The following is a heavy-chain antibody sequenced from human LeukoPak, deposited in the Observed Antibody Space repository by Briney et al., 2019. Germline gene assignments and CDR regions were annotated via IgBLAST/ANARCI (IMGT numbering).Heavy chain of an antibody. CDR1: GFTFSAYA. Sequence: GSLRLSCAVSGFTFSAYAMSWVRQAPGKGLEWVSAMSGSGGMTYYADSVKGRFSISRDNSKNTLHLQMNSLRAEDTAVYYCAKEFITGVTPGLDYWGQGTLVTVSS. CDR2: MSGSGGMT. CDR3: AKEFITGVTPGLDY. D-gene: IGHD4-23*01. J-gene: IGHJ4*02. V-gene: IGHV3-23*01.